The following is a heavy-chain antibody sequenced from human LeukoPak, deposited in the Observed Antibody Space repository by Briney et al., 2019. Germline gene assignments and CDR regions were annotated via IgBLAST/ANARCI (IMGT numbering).Heavy chain of an antibody. CDR3: TTVNGYSYGCDY. CDR1: GFTFSNAW. CDR2: IKSKTDGGTT. D-gene: IGHD5-18*01. Sequence: GGSLRLSCADSGFTFSNAWMSWVRQAPGKGLEWVGRIKSKTDGGTTDYAAPVKGRFTISRDDSKNTLYLQMNSLKTEDTAVYYCTTVNGYSYGCDYWGQGTLVTVSS. J-gene: IGHJ4*02. V-gene: IGHV3-15*01.